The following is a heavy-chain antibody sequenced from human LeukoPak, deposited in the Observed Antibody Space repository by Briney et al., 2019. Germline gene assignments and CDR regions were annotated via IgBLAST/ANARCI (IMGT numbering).Heavy chain of an antibody. J-gene: IGHJ3*02. CDR3: TKAGPDTYAFDI. CDR2: LSSSGLSP. V-gene: IGHV3-23*01. D-gene: IGHD2/OR15-2a*01. CDR1: GFNFRDST. Sequence: GGSLRLSCAASGFNFRDSTVYWVRQVPGKGLEWVSALSSSGLSPYYADSVKGRFSISRDISKNTLYLQMNSLRAEGTAVYYCTKAGPDTYAFDIWGQGTMVTVSS.